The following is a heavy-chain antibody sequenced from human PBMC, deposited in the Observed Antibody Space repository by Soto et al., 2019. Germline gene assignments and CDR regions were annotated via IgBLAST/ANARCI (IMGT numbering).Heavy chain of an antibody. Sequence: SETLSLTCTVYGGSFSSYHWSWIRQPPGKGLEWIGEINHSGYTNYNPSLKSRVTISVDTSKNQFSLRLSSVTAADTSVYYCARGWAVTIAAMINYFDYRAQGTLVTGSS. CDR3: ARGWAVTIAAMINYFDY. J-gene: IGHJ4*02. V-gene: IGHV4-34*01. CDR2: INHSGYT. D-gene: IGHD2-2*01. CDR1: GGSFSSYH.